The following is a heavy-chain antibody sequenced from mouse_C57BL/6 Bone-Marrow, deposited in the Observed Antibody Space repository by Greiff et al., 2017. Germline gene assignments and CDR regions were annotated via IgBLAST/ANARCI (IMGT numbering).Heavy chain of an antibody. CDR1: GYTFTDYY. CDR2: INPNNGGT. Sequence: EVQLQQSGPELVKPGASVKISCKASGYTFTDYYMNWVKQSHGKSLEWIGDINPNNGGTSYNQKFKGKATLTVDKSSSTAYMELRSLTSEDSAVYYCARGGIVQFDYWGQGTTLTVSS. CDR3: ARGGIVQFDY. J-gene: IGHJ2*01. V-gene: IGHV1-26*01.